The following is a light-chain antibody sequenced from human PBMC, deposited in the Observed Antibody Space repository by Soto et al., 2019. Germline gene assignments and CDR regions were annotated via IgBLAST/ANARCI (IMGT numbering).Light chain of an antibody. CDR2: GAS. CDR3: QQYSRLWS. J-gene: IGKJ1*01. CDR1: QTISSW. V-gene: IGKV1-5*03. Sequence: IQMTQSPSSLSASVGDRVTITCRASQTISSWLAWYQQKPGKAPKLLIYGASSLESGVPPRFSGDGSGTEFTLTISSLQRDDFGTYYCQQYSRLWSFGQGTKVDIK.